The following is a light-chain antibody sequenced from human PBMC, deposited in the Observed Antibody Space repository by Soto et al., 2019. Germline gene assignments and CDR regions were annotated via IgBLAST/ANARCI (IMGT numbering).Light chain of an antibody. CDR2: DAS. J-gene: IGKJ4*01. CDR3: PQRAAWPPIT. CDR1: QSVSNF. V-gene: IGKV3-11*01. Sequence: EIVLTQSPATLSLSPGERATLSCRASQSVSNFLAWYQQKPGQAPRLHIYDASTRATGIPARFSGSGSGTIFAPTISSLEPADFAVYYLPQRAAWPPITFGEGTKVE.